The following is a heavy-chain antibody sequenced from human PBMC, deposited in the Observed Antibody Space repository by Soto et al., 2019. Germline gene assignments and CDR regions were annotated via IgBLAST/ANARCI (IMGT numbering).Heavy chain of an antibody. V-gene: IGHV4-59*08. CDR2: IYYSGST. CDR1: GGSISSYY. CDR3: ARYSSGWYDAFDI. Sequence: SETLSLTCTVSGGSISSYYWSWIRQPPGKGLEWIGYIYYSGSTNYNPSLKSRVTISVDTSKNQFSLKLSSVTAADTAVYYCARYSSGWYDAFDIWGQGTMVTVSS. J-gene: IGHJ3*02. D-gene: IGHD6-19*01.